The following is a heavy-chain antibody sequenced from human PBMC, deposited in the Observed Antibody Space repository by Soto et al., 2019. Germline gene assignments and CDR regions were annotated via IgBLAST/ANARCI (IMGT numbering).Heavy chain of an antibody. Sequence: PSETLSLTCTVSGGSISSYYWSWIRQPPGKGLEWIGYIYYSGSTNYNPSLKSRVTISVDTSKNQFSLKLSSVTAADTAVYYCARGPYPYSSSRGIDYWGQGTLVTVSS. CDR3: ARGPYPYSSSRGIDY. CDR2: IYYSGST. D-gene: IGHD6-6*01. V-gene: IGHV4-59*01. J-gene: IGHJ4*02. CDR1: GGSISSYY.